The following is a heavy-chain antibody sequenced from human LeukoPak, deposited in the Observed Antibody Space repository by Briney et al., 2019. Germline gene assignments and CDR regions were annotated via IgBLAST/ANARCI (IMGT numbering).Heavy chain of an antibody. J-gene: IGHJ4*02. CDR2: IRANTGKI. D-gene: IGHD6-13*01. V-gene: IGHV1-18*01. CDR3: AKVAGDRMDY. Sequence: ASVKVSCKASGYSFATYGFCWVRQAPGHGLEWMGWIRANTGKIDYAQKFQGRVTMTTDTSTSTAYMELGSLRPDDTAVYYCAKVAGDRMDYWGQGTLLTVSS. CDR1: GYSFATYG.